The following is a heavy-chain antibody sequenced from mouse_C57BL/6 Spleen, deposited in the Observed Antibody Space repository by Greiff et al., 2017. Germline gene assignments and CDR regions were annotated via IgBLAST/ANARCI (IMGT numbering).Heavy chain of an antibody. Sequence: EVQLVESGGGLVKPGGSLKLSCAASGFTFSSYAMSWVRQTPEKRLEWVATISDGGSYTYYPDNVKGRFTISRDNAKSNLYLQMSHLKSEDTAMYYCAREGTQLRLRGFAYWGQGTLVTVSA. J-gene: IGHJ3*01. D-gene: IGHD3-2*02. V-gene: IGHV5-4*01. CDR1: GFTFSSYA. CDR2: ISDGGSYT. CDR3: AREGTQLRLRGFAY.